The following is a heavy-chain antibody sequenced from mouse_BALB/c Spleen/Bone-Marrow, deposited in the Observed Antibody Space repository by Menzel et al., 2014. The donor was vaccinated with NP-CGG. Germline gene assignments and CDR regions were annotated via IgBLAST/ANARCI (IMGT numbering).Heavy chain of an antibody. J-gene: IGHJ4*01. V-gene: IGHV3-8*02. CDR1: GDSITSGY. CDR3: ARWGGYGNYDAMDY. D-gene: IGHD2-10*02. Sequence: VQLQQSGPSLVKPSQTLSLPCSATGDSITSGYWNWIRKFPGNKLEYMGYISYSGSTYYNPSLKSRISITRDTSKNQYYLQLNSVTTEDTATYYCARWGGYGNYDAMDYWGQGTSVTVSS. CDR2: ISYSGST.